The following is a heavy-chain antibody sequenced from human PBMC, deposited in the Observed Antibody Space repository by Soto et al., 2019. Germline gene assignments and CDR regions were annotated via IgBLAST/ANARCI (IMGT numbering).Heavy chain of an antibody. CDR2: ISYDGSNK. CDR1: GFTFSSYA. Sequence: GGSLRLSCAASGFTFSSYAMHWVRQAPGKGLEWVAVISYDGSNKYYADSVKGRFTISRDNSKNTLYLQMNSLRAEDTAVYYCARLIRIDGYFDYWGQGTLVTVSS. V-gene: IGHV3-30-3*01. CDR3: ARLIRIDGYFDY. J-gene: IGHJ4*02. D-gene: IGHD2-21*01.